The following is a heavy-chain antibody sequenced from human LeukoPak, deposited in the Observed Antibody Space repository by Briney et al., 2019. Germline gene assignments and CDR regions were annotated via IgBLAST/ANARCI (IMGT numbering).Heavy chain of an antibody. D-gene: IGHD3-16*01. CDR3: ARDHTRGEYNWFDP. CDR2: IYSGGST. J-gene: IGHJ5*02. Sequence: GGSLRLSCAASGFTVSSNYMSWVRQAPGKGLEWVSVIYSGGSTYYADSVKGRFTISRDNSKNTLYLQMNSLRAEDTAVYCCARDHTRGEYNWFDPWGQGTLVTVSS. V-gene: IGHV3-53*01. CDR1: GFTVSSNY.